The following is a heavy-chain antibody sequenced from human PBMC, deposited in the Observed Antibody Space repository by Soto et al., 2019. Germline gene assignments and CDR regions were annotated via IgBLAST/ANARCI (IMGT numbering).Heavy chain of an antibody. D-gene: IGHD6-13*01. CDR1: GFSLTTSGVG. CDR3: AHTLSWGLHDY. Sequence: QITLKESGPTLVRPTQTVTLTCTFSGFSLTTSGVGVGWTRQPPAKALDWLALINWNGDKRIIPSLRSRLAITRDTSKDQVVLTLTTVDPGDTGSYFFAHTLSWGLHDYWGQRTLVSVSS. V-gene: IGHV2-5*01. J-gene: IGHJ4*02. CDR2: INWNGDK.